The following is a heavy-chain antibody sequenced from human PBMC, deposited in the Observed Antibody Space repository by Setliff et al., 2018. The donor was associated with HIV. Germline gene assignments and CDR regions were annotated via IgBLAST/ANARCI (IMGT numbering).Heavy chain of an antibody. CDR2: ISASATYI. CDR3: AKDHATSSWFTALLDY. V-gene: IGHV3-21*04. D-gene: IGHD6-13*01. CDR1: GFTFSSYS. J-gene: IGHJ4*02. Sequence: GGSLRLSCAASGFTFSSYSMNWVRQAPGKGLEWVSSISASATYIYYADSVKGRFTISRDNAENSLYLQMNSLRAEDTAVYYCAKDHATSSWFTALLDYWGQGALVTVSS.